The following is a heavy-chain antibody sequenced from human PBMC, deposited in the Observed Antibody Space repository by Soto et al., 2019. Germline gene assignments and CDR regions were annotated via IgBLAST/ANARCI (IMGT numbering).Heavy chain of an antibody. V-gene: IGHV3-74*01. CDR3: TRSITGYSYADT. CDR2: INSDGSST. Sequence: EVQLMESGGGLVQPGGSLRLSCAASGFTFTSYWMHWVRQAPGKGLVWVSRINSDGSSTVYVDSVKGRFTISRDNAKNTLYLQMNSLRAEDTAVDYCTRSITGYSYADTWGQGTLVTVSS. D-gene: IGHD5-18*01. CDR1: GFTFTSYW. J-gene: IGHJ5*02.